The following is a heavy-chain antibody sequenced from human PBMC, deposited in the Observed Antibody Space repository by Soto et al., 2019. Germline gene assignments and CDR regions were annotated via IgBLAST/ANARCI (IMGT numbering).Heavy chain of an antibody. D-gene: IGHD6-13*01. V-gene: IGHV4-30-4*01. Sequence: SETLSLTCTVSGGSISSDDYYWSWIRQPPGKGLEWIGYIHYSGSTYSKPSLKSRVTISMDTSKNQFSLKLSSVTAADTAVYNCARTYGSSWKNYYYYYAMDVWGQGTTVTVSS. CDR3: ARTYGSSWKNYYYYYAMDV. CDR2: IHYSGST. CDR1: GGSISSDDYY. J-gene: IGHJ6*02.